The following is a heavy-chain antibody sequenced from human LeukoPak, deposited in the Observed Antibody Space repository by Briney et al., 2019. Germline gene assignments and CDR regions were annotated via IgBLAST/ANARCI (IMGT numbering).Heavy chain of an antibody. CDR1: GGTFSSYA. J-gene: IGHJ5*02. CDR3: ARDQAAAGTSWFDP. D-gene: IGHD6-13*01. Sequence: GASVKVSCKASGGTFSSYAISWVRQAPGQGLEWMGGIIPSFGTANYAQKFQGRVTITADESTTTAYMELSSLRSEDTAVYYCARDQAAAGTSWFDPWGQGTLVSVSS. CDR2: IIPSFGTA. V-gene: IGHV1-69*13.